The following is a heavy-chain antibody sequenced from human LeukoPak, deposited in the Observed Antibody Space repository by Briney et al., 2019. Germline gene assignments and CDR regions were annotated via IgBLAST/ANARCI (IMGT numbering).Heavy chain of an antibody. CDR1: GFTVSSNY. V-gene: IGHV3-66*01. CDR2: IYSGGST. Sequence: GGSLRLPCAASGFTVSSNYMSWVRQAPGKGLEWVSVIYSGGSTYYADSVKGRFTISRDNSKNTLYLQMNSLRAEDTAVYYCARDRGEYYYGSGSYFEIYWGQGTLVTVSS. CDR3: ARDRGEYYYGSGSYFEIY. J-gene: IGHJ4*02. D-gene: IGHD3-10*01.